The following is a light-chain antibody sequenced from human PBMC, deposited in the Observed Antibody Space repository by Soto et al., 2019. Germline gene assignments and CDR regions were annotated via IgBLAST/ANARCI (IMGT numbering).Light chain of an antibody. V-gene: IGKV3D-20*02. Sequence: EVVLTQSPDTLSLSPWERATLSCRASQSVSRGYLAWYQQKPGQAPWLVIYGVSTRATGIPDRFSGSGSGTDFTLTISSLAPDDFAIYYCHQRQSWPRTFGQGTKVDIK. CDR2: GVS. CDR3: HQRQSWPRT. J-gene: IGKJ1*01. CDR1: QSVSRGY.